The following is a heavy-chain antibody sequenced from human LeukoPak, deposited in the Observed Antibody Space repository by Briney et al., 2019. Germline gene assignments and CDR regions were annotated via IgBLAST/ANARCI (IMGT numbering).Heavy chain of an antibody. CDR3: AREPDTKILVDY. V-gene: IGHV4-4*07. D-gene: IGHD3-3*01. Sequence: SETLSLTCTVTGGSISSYYWSWNWHPAGKGLEWIGRIYTSGSTNYNPSLKSRVTMSVDTSKNQFSLKLSSVTAADTAVYYCAREPDTKILVDYWDQGTLVTVSS. J-gene: IGHJ4*02. CDR1: GGSISSYY. CDR2: IYTSGST.